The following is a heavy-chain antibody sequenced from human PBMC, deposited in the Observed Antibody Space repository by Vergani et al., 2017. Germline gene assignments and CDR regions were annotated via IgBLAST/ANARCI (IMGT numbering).Heavy chain of an antibody. D-gene: IGHD2-21*01. CDR2: ISGSGGNT. J-gene: IGHJ6*02. V-gene: IGHV3-23*01. CDR3: AKARDPNCKGGNCYSYYYGLDL. CDR1: GFTFSSYA. Sequence: VQLLESGGNLIQPGGSLRLSCGASGFTFSSYAMTWVRLAPGKGLQWVSAISGSGGNTFYTDSVKGRFTISRDNSKDTLYLQMNSLRVEDTAIYYCAKARDPNCKGGNCYSYYYGLDLWGQGTTVTVSS.